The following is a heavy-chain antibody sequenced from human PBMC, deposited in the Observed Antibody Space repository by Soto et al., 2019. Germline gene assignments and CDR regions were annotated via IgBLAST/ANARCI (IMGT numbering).Heavy chain of an antibody. D-gene: IGHD2-15*01. CDR3: VRTSLVVAVATREDF. CDR2: IDSDESRI. V-gene: IGHV3-74*01. J-gene: IGHJ4*02. CDR1: GFTFSNYW. Sequence: EVQLVESGGGLVQPGESLRLSCAASGFTFSNYWMHWVRQAPGKGLVWVSRIDSDESRITYADFVKGRFTISRDNAKNTVYLHMNSLTAEDTAVYYCVRTSLVVAVATREDFWGQGTLVTVS.